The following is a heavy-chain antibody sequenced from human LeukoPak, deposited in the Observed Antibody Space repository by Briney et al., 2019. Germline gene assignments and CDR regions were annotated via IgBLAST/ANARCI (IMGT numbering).Heavy chain of an antibody. V-gene: IGHV3-11*01. Sequence: KPGGSLRLSCAASGFTFSDYYMSWIRQAPGKGLEWVSYISSSGSTIYYADSVKGRFTISRDNAKNSLYLQMNSLRAEDTAVYYCSSPRYSRGWSFDYWGQGTLVTVSS. J-gene: IGHJ4*02. D-gene: IGHD6-19*01. CDR1: GFTFSDYY. CDR2: ISSSGSTI. CDR3: SSPRYSRGWSFDY.